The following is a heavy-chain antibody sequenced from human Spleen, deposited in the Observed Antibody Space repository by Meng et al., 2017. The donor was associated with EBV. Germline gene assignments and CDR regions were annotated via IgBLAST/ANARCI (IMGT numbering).Heavy chain of an antibody. CDR1: CGSISMSSTKSY. J-gene: IGHJ5*02. Sequence: QLHWHESGPGLANTSEALSPPCTVSCGSISMSSTKSYWGWIPQAPEKGLEWIGSFHYSGTTNYSPSLKSRVTMSVDTSKNQFYLKLNSVTAADTAVYYCARAKGQWLPTNWFDPWGQGTLVTVSS. V-gene: IGHV4-39*07. D-gene: IGHD6-19*01. CDR2: FHYSGTT. CDR3: ARAKGQWLPTNWFDP.